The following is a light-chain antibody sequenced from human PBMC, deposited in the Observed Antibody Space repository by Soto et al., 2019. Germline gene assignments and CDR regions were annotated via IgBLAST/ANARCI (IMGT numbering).Light chain of an antibody. Sequence: MTQSPSTLSGSVGDRVTLSCRASERISNNLAWYQQKPGQAPRLLIYSASTRATGIPARFIGSGSATEFTLTISSLQSEDFAVYYCQQYSNWLTWTFGQGTKVDIK. CDR3: QQYSNWLTWT. V-gene: IGKV3D-15*01. CDR2: SAS. CDR1: ERISNN. J-gene: IGKJ1*01.